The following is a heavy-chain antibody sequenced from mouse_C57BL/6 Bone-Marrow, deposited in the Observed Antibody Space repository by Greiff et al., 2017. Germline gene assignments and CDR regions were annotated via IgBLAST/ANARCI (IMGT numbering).Heavy chain of an antibody. CDR1: GFNIKDDY. CDR2: IDPENGDT. J-gene: IGHJ4*01. V-gene: IGHV14-4*01. Sequence: VQLQQSGAELVRPGASVKLSCTASGFNIKDDYMHWVKQRPEQGLEWIGWIDPENGDTEYASKFQGKATITAHTSSNTAYLQLSSLTSEDTAVYDCTTEGVTTRLYAMDYWGQGTSVTVSS. D-gene: IGHD2-2*01. CDR3: TTEGVTTRLYAMDY.